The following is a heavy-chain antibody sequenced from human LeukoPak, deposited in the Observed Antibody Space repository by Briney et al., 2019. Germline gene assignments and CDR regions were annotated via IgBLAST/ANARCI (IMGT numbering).Heavy chain of an antibody. J-gene: IGHJ6*03. Sequence: SETLSLTCTVSGYSISSGYYWGWIRQPPGKGLEWIGSIYHSGSTYYNPSLKSRVTISVDTSKNQFSLKLSSVTAADPAVYYCASNDYTDYYYMDVWGKGTTVTVSS. V-gene: IGHV4-38-2*02. CDR2: IYHSGST. CDR3: ASNDYTDYYYMDV. D-gene: IGHD4-11*01. CDR1: GYSISSGYY.